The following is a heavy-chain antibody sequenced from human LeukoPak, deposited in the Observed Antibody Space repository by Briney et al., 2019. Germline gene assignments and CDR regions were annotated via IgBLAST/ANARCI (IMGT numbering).Heavy chain of an antibody. J-gene: IGHJ4*02. CDR3: ARDPTMVRGVKGTPFDY. Sequence: ASVKVSCKASGYTFTSYGISWVRQAPGQGLEWMGWINAYNGNTNYAQKLQGRVTMTTDTSTSTAYMELRSLRSDDTAVYYCARDPTMVRGVKGTPFDYWGQGTLVTVSS. CDR1: GYTFTSYG. V-gene: IGHV1-18*01. D-gene: IGHD3-10*01. CDR2: INAYNGNT.